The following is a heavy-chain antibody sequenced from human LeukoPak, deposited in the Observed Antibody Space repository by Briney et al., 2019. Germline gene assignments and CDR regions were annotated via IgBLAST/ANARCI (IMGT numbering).Heavy chain of an antibody. J-gene: IGHJ4*02. D-gene: IGHD3-3*01. V-gene: IGHV5-51*01. CDR2: IYPGDSDT. Sequence: GESLKISCQGSGYSFANSWIGWVRQMPGKGLGWVGIIYPGDSDTRYSPSFQGQVTISADRSVNTAYLQWGSLKASDTAMYYCARRGHDFWSGYSPYYFDYWGQGTLVTVSS. CDR1: GYSFANSW. CDR3: ARRGHDFWSGYSPYYFDY.